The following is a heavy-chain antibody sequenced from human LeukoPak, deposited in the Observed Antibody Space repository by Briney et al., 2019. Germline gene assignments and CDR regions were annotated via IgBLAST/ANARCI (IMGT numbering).Heavy chain of an antibody. D-gene: IGHD3-16*01. CDR3: AKDATGGGWFDP. CDR1: GFTFSSYA. J-gene: IGHJ5*02. CDR2: ISGSCGST. V-gene: IGHV3-23*01. Sequence: PGGSLRLSCAASGFTFSSYAMSWVRQAPGKGLEWVSAISGSCGSTYYADSVKGRFTISRDNSKNTLYLQMNSLRGEATAVYYFAKDATGGGWFDPWGQGTLVTVSS.